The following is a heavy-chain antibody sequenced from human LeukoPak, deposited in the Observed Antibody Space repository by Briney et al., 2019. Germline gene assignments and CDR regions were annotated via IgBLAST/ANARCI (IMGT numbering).Heavy chain of an antibody. CDR2: MNQDGSEK. J-gene: IGHJ4*02. D-gene: IGHD6-19*01. V-gene: IGHV3-7*01. CDR1: GFTFSSYS. CDR3: ARDPPGLEVAGYDY. Sequence: GGSLRLSCAASGFTFSSYSMNWVRQAPGKGLEWVANMNQDGSEKYYVDSLKGRFTISRDNAKNSLYLQMNSLRAEDTAVYYCARDPPGLEVAGYDYWGQGTLVTVSS.